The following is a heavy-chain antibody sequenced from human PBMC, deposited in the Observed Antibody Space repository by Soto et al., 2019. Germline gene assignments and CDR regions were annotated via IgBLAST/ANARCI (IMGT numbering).Heavy chain of an antibody. D-gene: IGHD5-12*01. Sequence: SETLSLTCTVSGGSISSYYWSWIRQPPGKGLEWIGYIYYSGSTNYNPSLKSRVTISVDTSKNQFSLKLSSVTAADTAVYYCARGLTWLRYSGYYFDYWGQGTLVTVSS. J-gene: IGHJ4*02. V-gene: IGHV4-59*08. CDR1: GGSISSYY. CDR3: ARGLTWLRYSGYYFDY. CDR2: IYYSGST.